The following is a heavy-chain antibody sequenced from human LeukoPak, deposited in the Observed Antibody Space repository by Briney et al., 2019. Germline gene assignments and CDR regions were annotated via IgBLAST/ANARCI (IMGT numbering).Heavy chain of an antibody. J-gene: IGHJ4*02. D-gene: IGHD3-22*01. Sequence: SVKVSCKASGFTFTSSAMQWVRQARGQRLEWIGWIVVGSGNTNYAQKFQERVTITRDMSTSTAYMELSSLRSEDTAVYYCAAFPDRDDFYDCSGYPYYFDYWGQGTLVTVSS. CDR3: AAFPDRDDFYDCSGYPYYFDY. CDR1: GFTFTSSA. CDR2: IVVGSGNT. V-gene: IGHV1-58*02.